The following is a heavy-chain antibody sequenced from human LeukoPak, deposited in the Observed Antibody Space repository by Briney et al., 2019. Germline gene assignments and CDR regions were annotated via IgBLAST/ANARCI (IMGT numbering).Heavy chain of an antibody. CDR3: VREVHYYYDSSGYLDY. Sequence: GRSLRLSCAASGCTFSSYAMHWVRQAPGKGLEWVAVISYDGSNKYYADSVKGRFTISRDNSKNTLYLQMNSLRAEDTAVYYCVREVHYYYDSSGYLDYWGQGTLVTVSS. CDR2: ISYDGSNK. D-gene: IGHD3-22*01. CDR1: GCTFSSYA. J-gene: IGHJ4*02. V-gene: IGHV3-30-3*01.